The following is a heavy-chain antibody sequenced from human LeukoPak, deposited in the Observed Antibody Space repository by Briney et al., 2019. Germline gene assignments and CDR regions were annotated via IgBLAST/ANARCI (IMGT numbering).Heavy chain of an antibody. Sequence: PGGSLRLSCAASGFTFSSYAMSWVRQAPGKGLEWVSAISGSGGSTYYADSVKGRFTISRDNSKNTLYLRMNSLRAEDTAVYYCAKRDSSGYYYDYYYYYGMDVWGQGTTVTVSS. D-gene: IGHD3-22*01. CDR1: GFTFSSYA. J-gene: IGHJ6*02. CDR2: ISGSGGST. CDR3: AKRDSSGYYYDYYYYYGMDV. V-gene: IGHV3-23*01.